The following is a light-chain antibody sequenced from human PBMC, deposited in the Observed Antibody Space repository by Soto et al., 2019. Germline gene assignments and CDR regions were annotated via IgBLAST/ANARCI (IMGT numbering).Light chain of an antibody. CDR2: DSS. Sequence: DIQMTQSPSSLSASVGDRITITCQASQDISNYLNWYQQRPGKAPKLLIYDSSNLATGVPSRFSGSGSGTDFTFTISSLQPEDIATYYCQQYDHLPAFGGGTKV. J-gene: IGKJ4*01. V-gene: IGKV1-33*01. CDR3: QQYDHLPA. CDR1: QDISNY.